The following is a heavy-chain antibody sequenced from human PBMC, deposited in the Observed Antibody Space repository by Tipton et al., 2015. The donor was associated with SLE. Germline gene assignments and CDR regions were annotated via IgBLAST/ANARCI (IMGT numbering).Heavy chain of an antibody. Sequence: LRLSCAVYGGSFSGYYWSWIRQPPGKGLEWIGEINHSGSTNYNPSLKSRVTISVDTSKNQFSLKLSSVTAADTAVYYCARRPSVAAAGAFDYWGQGTLVTVSS. V-gene: IGHV4-34*01. D-gene: IGHD6-13*01. J-gene: IGHJ4*02. CDR2: INHSGST. CDR1: GGSFSGYY. CDR3: ARRPSVAAAGAFDY.